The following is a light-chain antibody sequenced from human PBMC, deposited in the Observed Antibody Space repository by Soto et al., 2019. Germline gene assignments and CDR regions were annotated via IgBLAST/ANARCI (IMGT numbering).Light chain of an antibody. CDR3: QNYNSYSEE. V-gene: IGKV1-5*01. J-gene: IGKJ1*01. CDR2: DAS. CDR1: QSISSW. Sequence: DIQMTHSPSTRSGSVGDIVTITCRAIQSISSWLAWYQQKPGKAPKLLIYDASSLESGVPSRFSGSGSGTEFTLTISSLQPDDFATYYCQNYNSYSEEFGQGTKVDIK.